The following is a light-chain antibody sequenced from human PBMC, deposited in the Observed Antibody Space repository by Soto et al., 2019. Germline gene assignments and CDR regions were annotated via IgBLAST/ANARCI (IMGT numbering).Light chain of an antibody. V-gene: IGKV3-15*01. J-gene: IGKJ1*01. CDR3: QHYNNWPRT. Sequence: EIVMTQSPATLSVSPGERVTLSCMASQSVSGNLAWYQQKPGQAPRLLIYGASTRATGIPARFSGSGSGTEFTLTISSLQSEDFAVYYCQHYNNWPRTFGQGTKVEIK. CDR1: QSVSGN. CDR2: GAS.